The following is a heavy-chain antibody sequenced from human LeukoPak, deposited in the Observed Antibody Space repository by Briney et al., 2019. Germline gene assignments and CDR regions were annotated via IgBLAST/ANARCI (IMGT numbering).Heavy chain of an antibody. CDR3: ARSSYGDYGEEYMDV. CDR2: IIPIFGTA. J-gene: IGHJ6*03. CDR1: GGTFSSYA. D-gene: IGHD4-17*01. V-gene: IGHV1-69*13. Sequence: ASVKVSCKASGGTFSSYAISWVRQAPGQGLEWMGGIIPIFGTANYAQKFQGRVTITADESTSTAYMELSSLRSEDTAVYYCARSSYGDYGEEYMDVSGKGNTVTVSS.